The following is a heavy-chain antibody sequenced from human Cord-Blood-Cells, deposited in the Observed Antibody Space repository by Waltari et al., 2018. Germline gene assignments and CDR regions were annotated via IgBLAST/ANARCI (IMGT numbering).Heavy chain of an antibody. CDR2: INAGNGNT. CDR3: ARVGGGYYELNFDY. J-gene: IGHJ4*02. V-gene: IGHV1-3*01. D-gene: IGHD3-22*01. CDR1: GYTFTSYA. Sequence: QVQLVQSGAEVKKPGASVKVSCKASGYTFTSYAMHWVRQAPGQRLEWMGWINAGNGNTKYSQKFQGRVTITRDTSASTAYMELSSLRSEDTAVYYCARVGGGYYELNFDYWGQGTLVTVSS.